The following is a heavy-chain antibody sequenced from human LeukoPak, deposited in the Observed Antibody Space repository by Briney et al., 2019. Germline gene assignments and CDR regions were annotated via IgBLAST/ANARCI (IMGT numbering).Heavy chain of an antibody. CDR2: LNGSVGST. CDR1: GFSLRRYV. D-gene: IGHD3-22*01. CDR3: ANVHYYDSSGYYKTPVFDLKTPPYYFDY. V-gene: IGHV3-23*01. J-gene: IGHJ4*02. Sequence: PGGSLRLSSAPSGFSLRRYVISGVGQAPGRGREGVSGLNGSVGSTYYAQSAKGRFTISGDNSKSTLYLQMNSLRAEDTAVYYCANVHYYDSSGYYKTPVFDLKTPPYYFDYWGQGTLVTVSS.